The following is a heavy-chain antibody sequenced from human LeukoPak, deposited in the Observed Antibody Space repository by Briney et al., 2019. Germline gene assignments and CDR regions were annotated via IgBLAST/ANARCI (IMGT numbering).Heavy chain of an antibody. V-gene: IGHV1-69*04. Sequence: ASVKVSCKASGGTFSSYAISWVRQAPGQGLEWMGRIIPILGIANYAQKFQGRVTITADKSTSTAYMELSSLRSEDTAVYYCAKAGYSSGWYEAPDYWGQGTLVTVSS. D-gene: IGHD6-19*01. CDR1: GGTFSSYA. CDR2: IIPILGIA. J-gene: IGHJ4*02. CDR3: AKAGYSSGWYEAPDY.